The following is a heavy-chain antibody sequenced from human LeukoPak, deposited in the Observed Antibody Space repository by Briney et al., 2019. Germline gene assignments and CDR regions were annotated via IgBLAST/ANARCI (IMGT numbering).Heavy chain of an antibody. CDR3: ARQTTKGDFKNWFDP. CDR2: ISSSSSYI. D-gene: IGHD2-8*01. Sequence: GGSLRLSCAASGFTFSSYAMSWVRQAPGKGLEWVSSISSSSSYIYYADSVKGRFTISKDNAKNSLYLQMNSLRAEDTAVYYCARQTTKGDFKNWFDPWGQGTLVTVSS. V-gene: IGHV3-21*01. CDR1: GFTFSSYA. J-gene: IGHJ5*02.